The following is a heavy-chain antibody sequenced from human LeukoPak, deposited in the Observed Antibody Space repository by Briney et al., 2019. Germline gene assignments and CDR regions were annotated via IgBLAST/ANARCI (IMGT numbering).Heavy chain of an antibody. CDR2: ISHSGST. CDR3: ARGPARFDP. Sequence: SETLSLTCAVYGGSFSGYYWSWIRQPPGKGLEWIGEISHSGSTNYNPSLKSRVTISVDTSKNQFSLKLSSVTAADTAVYYCARGPARFDPWGQGTLVTVSS. V-gene: IGHV4-34*01. J-gene: IGHJ5*02. CDR1: GGSFSGYY.